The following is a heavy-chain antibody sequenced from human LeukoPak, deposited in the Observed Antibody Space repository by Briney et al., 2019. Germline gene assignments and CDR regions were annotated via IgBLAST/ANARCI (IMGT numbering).Heavy chain of an antibody. V-gene: IGHV3-66*01. CDR3: ARMDYGDYGDYYYGLDV. CDR2: IYSGGST. D-gene: IGHD4-17*01. CDR1: GFTVSSNF. Sequence: GGSLRLSCAASGFTVSSNFMSWVRQAPRMGLEWVSVIYSGGSTYYADSVKGRFTISRDNSKNTLYLQMSSLRAEDTAVYFCARMDYGDYGDYYYGLDVWGQGTTVTVSS. J-gene: IGHJ6*02.